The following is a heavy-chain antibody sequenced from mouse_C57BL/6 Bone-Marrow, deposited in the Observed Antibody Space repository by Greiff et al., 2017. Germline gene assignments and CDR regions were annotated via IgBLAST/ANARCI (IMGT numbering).Heavy chain of an antibody. V-gene: IGHV3-1*01. J-gene: IGHJ1*03. D-gene: IGHD1-1*01. CDR2: ISYSGST. CDR3: AREANYGSYHWYFDV. Sequence: EVQLQESGPGMVKPSQSLSLTCTVTGYSITSGYDWHWIRHFPGNKLEWMGYISYSGSTNYNPSLKSRISITHDTSKNHFFLKLNSVTTEDTATYYCAREANYGSYHWYFDVWGTGTTVTVSS. CDR1: GYSITSGYD.